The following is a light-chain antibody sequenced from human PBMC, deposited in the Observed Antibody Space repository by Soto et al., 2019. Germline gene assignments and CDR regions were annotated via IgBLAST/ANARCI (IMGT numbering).Light chain of an antibody. CDR2: GAS. V-gene: IGKV3-20*01. CDR1: QSVSSSY. CDR3: QQYGSSTGFT. Sequence: EIVLTQSPGTLSLSPGERATLSCRASQSVSSSYLAWYQQKPGQAPRLLIYGASSRATGIPDRFSGSGSGTDFTLSISKLEPEDFPVYYCQQYGSSTGFTFGGGTKVEIK. J-gene: IGKJ4*01.